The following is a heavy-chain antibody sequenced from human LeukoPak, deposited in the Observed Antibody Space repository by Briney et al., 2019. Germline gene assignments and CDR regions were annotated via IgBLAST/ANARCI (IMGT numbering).Heavy chain of an antibody. CDR2: IYYSGST. J-gene: IGHJ4*02. D-gene: IGHD6-6*01. Sequence: NPSQTLSLTCTVSGGSISSGDYYWSWIRQPPGKGLGWIGYIYYSGSTYYNPSLKSRVTISVDTSKNQFSLKLSSVTAADTAVYYCASEDSSSSYFDYWGQGTLVTVSS. CDR3: ASEDSSSSYFDY. CDR1: GGSISSGDYY. V-gene: IGHV4-30-4*08.